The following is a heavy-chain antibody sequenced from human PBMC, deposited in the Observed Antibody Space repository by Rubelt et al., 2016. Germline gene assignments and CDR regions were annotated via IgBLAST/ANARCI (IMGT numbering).Heavy chain of an antibody. CDR1: GGTFSSYA. CDR3: ARRDGYNWDDAFDI. Sequence: QVQLVQSGAEVKKPGSSVKVSCKASGGTFSSYAISWVRQAPGQGLEWMGWISAYNGNTNYAQKLQGRVTMTTDTSTSTAYMELRSLGSDDTAVYYCARRDGYNWDDAFDIWGQGTMVTVSS. V-gene: IGHV1-18*01. CDR2: ISAYNGNT. J-gene: IGHJ3*02. D-gene: IGHD5-24*01.